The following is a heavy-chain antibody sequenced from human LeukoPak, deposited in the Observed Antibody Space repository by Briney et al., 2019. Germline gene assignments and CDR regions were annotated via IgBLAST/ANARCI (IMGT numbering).Heavy chain of an antibody. V-gene: IGHV3-30*02. CDR2: IRYDGSNK. CDR3: AKDGGAVAGTRIDY. D-gene: IGHD6-19*01. Sequence: GGSLRLSCAASGFTFRSYGMHWVRQAPGKGVEWVAFIRYDGSNKYYADSVKGRFTISRDNSKNTLYLQMNTLRAEDTAVYYCAKDGGAVAGTRIDYWGQGTLVTVSS. CDR1: GFTFRSYG. J-gene: IGHJ4*02.